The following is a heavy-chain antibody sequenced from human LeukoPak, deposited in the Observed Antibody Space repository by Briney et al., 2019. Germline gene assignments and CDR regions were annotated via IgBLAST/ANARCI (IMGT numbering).Heavy chain of an antibody. J-gene: IGHJ4*02. Sequence: GGSLRLSCAASGFTFSDYYMSWIRQAPGKGLEWVSYISTGDNTIYYTDSVRGRFTISRDNARNSLYLQMNSLRGEDTAIYYCARDFWGAYRVDFFGFWGQGALVTVSS. D-gene: IGHD3-3*01. CDR1: GFTFSDYY. V-gene: IGHV3-11*04. CDR3: ARDFWGAYRVDFFGF. CDR2: ISTGDNTI.